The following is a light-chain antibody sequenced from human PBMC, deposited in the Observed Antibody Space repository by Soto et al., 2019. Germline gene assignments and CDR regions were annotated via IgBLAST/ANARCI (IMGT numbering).Light chain of an antibody. CDR3: QKHNSAPLF. V-gene: IGKV1-27*01. J-gene: IGKJ3*01. CDR2: ATS. CDR1: QGINHY. Sequence: DIQMTQSPSSLSASVGDRVTITCRASQGINHYLAWFQQKPGKVPKPLIYATSTLQSGVPSRFSGSGFGTDFTLTISSLQPEDVATYYCQKHNSAPLFFGPGTKVEIK.